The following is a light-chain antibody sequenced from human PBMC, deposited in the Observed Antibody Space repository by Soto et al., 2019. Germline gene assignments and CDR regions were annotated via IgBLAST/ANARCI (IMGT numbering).Light chain of an antibody. CDR3: QQYNNWWT. J-gene: IGKJ1*01. CDR1: QIVSSN. V-gene: IGKV3-15*01. CDR2: GAS. Sequence: EIVMTQSPATLSVSPGDIATLSCRASQIVSSNLAWYQQKPGQAPRLLIYGASTRATGIPARFSGSGCGTEFTLTISSLQSEDFAVYYCQQYNNWWTFGQGTKVEIK.